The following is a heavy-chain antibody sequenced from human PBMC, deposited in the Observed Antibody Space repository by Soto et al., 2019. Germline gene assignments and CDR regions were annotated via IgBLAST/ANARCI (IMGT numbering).Heavy chain of an antibody. D-gene: IGHD3-3*01. CDR3: ARGPLRFLEWLLLDY. V-gene: IGHV3-21*01. Sequence: PGGSLRLSCAASGFTFSSYSMNWVRQAPGKGLEWVSSISSSSSYIYYADSVKGRFTISRDNAKNSLYLQMNSLRAEDTAVYYCARGPLRFLEWLLLDYWGQGTLVTVSS. CDR2: ISSSSSYI. CDR1: GFTFSSYS. J-gene: IGHJ4*02.